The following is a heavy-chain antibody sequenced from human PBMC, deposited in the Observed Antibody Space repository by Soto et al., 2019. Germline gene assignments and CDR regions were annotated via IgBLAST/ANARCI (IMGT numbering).Heavy chain of an antibody. D-gene: IGHD3-10*01. CDR2: IKSKTDGGTT. CDR3: TIDPARGVTPVPSYYYYGMDV. Sequence: GGSLRLSCAASGFTFSNAWMSWVRQAPGKGLEWVGRIKSKTDGGTTDYAAPVKGRFTISRDDSKNTLYLQMNSLKTEDTAVYYCTIDPARGVTPVPSYYYYGMDVWGQGTTVTVSS. J-gene: IGHJ6*02. CDR1: GFTFSNAW. V-gene: IGHV3-15*01.